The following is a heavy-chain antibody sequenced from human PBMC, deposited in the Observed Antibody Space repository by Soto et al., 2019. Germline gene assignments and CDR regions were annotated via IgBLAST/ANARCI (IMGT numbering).Heavy chain of an antibody. V-gene: IGHV3-30*18. CDR2: ISYDGSHK. D-gene: IGHD6-6*01. Sequence: SLRLSCTASGFTFSTYGIHWVRQAPGKGLEWVAVISYDGSHKYYRDSVKGRFTISRDDSKNTVFLQMNSLRREDTAVYYCAKEMFPRTVLDSSSPWGDYWGQGTLVTVSS. CDR1: GFTFSTYG. CDR3: AKEMFPRTVLDSSSPWGDY. J-gene: IGHJ4*02.